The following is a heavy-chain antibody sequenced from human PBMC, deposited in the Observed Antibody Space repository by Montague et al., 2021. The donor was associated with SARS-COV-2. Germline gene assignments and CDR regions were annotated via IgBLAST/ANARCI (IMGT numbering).Heavy chain of an antibody. J-gene: IGHJ4*02. V-gene: IGHV3-33*01. D-gene: IGHD5-12*01. Sequence: SLRLSCAASGFSFRTYGMHWVRRAPGKGLECVAYIFYDGSKEDYADSVKGRFTISRDNSKDTLYLHMNTLRAEDTAMYYCARQKDIVGTFDSWGQGTLVIIST. CDR2: IFYDGSKE. CDR1: GFSFRTYG. CDR3: ARQKDIVGTFDS.